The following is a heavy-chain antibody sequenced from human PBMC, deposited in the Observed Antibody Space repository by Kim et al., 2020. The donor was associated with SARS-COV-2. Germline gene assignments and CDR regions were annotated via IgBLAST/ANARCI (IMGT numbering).Heavy chain of an antibody. V-gene: IGHV3-64*01. CDR1: GFTFSSYA. D-gene: IGHD2-2*01. CDR2: ISSNGGIT. CDR3: ARYSSTNNDAFDI. Sequence: GGSLRLSCAASGFTFSSYAMHWVRQAPGKGLEYVSAISSNGGITYYANSVKGRFTISRDNSKNTLYLQMGSLRAEDMAVYYCARYSSTNNDAFDIWGQGTMVTVSS. J-gene: IGHJ3*02.